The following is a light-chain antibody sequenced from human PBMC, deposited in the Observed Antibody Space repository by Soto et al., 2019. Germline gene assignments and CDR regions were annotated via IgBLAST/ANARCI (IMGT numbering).Light chain of an antibody. CDR2: AAS. CDR3: QQYGSAPWT. V-gene: IGKV3-20*01. J-gene: IGKJ1*01. Sequence: EIVLTQSPGTLPLSPGERATLSCRASLSVASNYVAWYQQKPGQAPRLLIYAASGRATGIPDRFSGSGSGRDFTLIISRLEPEDFAVYYCQQYGSAPWTFGQGTKLEIK. CDR1: LSVASNY.